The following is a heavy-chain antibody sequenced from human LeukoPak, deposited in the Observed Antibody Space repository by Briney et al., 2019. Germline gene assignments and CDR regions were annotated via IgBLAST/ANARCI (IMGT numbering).Heavy chain of an antibody. CDR2: IKQDGSEK. D-gene: IGHD1-26*01. Sequence: GGSLRLSCAASGFTFSSYWMSSVPHPPGKGLEWVANIKQDGSEKYYVNSVKGRFTISRDNAKNSLYLQMNSLRAEDTAVYYCAGQGGATNDYWGQGTLVTVSS. J-gene: IGHJ4*02. CDR3: AGQGGATNDY. CDR1: GFTFSSYW. V-gene: IGHV3-7*03.